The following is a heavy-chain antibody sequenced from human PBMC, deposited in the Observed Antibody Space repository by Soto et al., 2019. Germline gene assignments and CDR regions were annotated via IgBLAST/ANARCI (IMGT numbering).Heavy chain of an antibody. Sequence: PSETLSLTCAVYGGSFSDYSWTWIRQPPGKGLEWIGEINDSGTTNYNPSLKSRVTISVDLSKNQFSLRLSSVTTADTALYYCARTTAVPNTLRSRYFFDYWGQGTLVTVSS. CDR1: GGSFSDYS. CDR2: INDSGTT. J-gene: IGHJ4*02. D-gene: IGHD4-17*01. CDR3: ARTTAVPNTLRSRYFFDY. V-gene: IGHV4-34*01.